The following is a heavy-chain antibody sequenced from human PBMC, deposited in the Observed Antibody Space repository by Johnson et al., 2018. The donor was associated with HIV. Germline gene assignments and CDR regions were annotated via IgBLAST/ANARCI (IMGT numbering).Heavy chain of an antibody. CDR1: GFAFSSYA. Sequence: QVQLVESGGGLVKPGGSLRLSCAASGFAFSSYAMHWVRQAPGKGLEWVAVISYDGSNKYYADSVKGGIPTSRDNSKNTLYRQMHSLRTEDTALYYFARDYDIPRDDGFDIWGQGTMVTVSS. J-gene: IGHJ3*02. CDR2: ISYDGSNK. V-gene: IGHV3-30-3*01. CDR3: ARDYDIPRDDGFDI. D-gene: IGHD3-9*01.